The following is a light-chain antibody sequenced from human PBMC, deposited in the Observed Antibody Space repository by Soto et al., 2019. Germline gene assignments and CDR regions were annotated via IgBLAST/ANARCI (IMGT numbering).Light chain of an antibody. V-gene: IGLV1-51*02. CDR2: END. CDR3: GTGNTSLSGYV. CDR1: TSNIGNNY. J-gene: IGLJ1*01. Sequence: QSVLTQPPSVSAAPGQKVTISCSGSTSNIGNNYVSWFQQLPGTAPKLLIYENDKRPSGIPDRFSGSTSGTSAPLGITGFQTGKEANYYGGTGNTSLSGYVFATGTKVTVL.